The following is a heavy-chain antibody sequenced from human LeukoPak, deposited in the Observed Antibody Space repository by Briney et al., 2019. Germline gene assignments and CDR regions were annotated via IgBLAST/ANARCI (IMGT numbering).Heavy chain of an antibody. V-gene: IGHV4-34*01. CDR2: INHSGST. J-gene: IGHJ4*02. D-gene: IGHD3-16*02. Sequence: PGGSLRLSCAASGFTLSSYAMSWIRQPPGKGLELIGEINHSGSTNYNPSLKSRVTISVDTSKNQFSLKLSSVTAADTAVYYCARHPGYDYVWGSYRSGYYFDYWGQGTLVTVSS. CDR1: GFTLSSYA. CDR3: ARHPGYDYVWGSYRSGYYFDY.